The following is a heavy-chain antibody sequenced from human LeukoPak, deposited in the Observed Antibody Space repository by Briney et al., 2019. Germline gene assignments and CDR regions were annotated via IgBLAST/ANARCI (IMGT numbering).Heavy chain of an antibody. CDR1: GYSISSGYY. V-gene: IGHV4-38-2*02. D-gene: IGHD3-10*01. J-gene: IGHJ4*02. Sequence: PSETLSLTCTVSGYSISSGYYWGWIRQPPGKGLEWIGSIYHSGSTYYNPSLKSRVTISVDTSKNQFSLKLSSVTAADTAVYYCARVGYSSSGNYYNDRGAFDYWGQGTLVTVSS. CDR2: IYHSGST. CDR3: ARVGYSSSGNYYNDRGAFDY.